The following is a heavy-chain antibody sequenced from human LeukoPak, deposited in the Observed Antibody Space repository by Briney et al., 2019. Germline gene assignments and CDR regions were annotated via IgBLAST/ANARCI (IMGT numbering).Heavy chain of an antibody. CDR3: ARVAGYSSSWYTSADAFDI. CDR1: GGSISSYY. V-gene: IGHV4-59*01. CDR2: IYYSGST. D-gene: IGHD6-13*01. Sequence: SETLSLTCIVSGGSISSYYWSWIRQPPGKGLEWIGYIYYSGSTNYNPSLKSRVTISVDTSKNQFSLKLSSVTAADTAVYYCARVAGYSSSWYTSADAFDIWGQGTMVTVSS. J-gene: IGHJ3*02.